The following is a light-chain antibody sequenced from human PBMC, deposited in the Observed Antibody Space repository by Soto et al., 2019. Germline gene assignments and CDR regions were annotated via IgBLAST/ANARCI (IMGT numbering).Light chain of an antibody. CDR2: KAS. CDR3: QQYNAYSRT. Sequence: DIQMTQSPSTLSASVGDRVTITCRASQGINSWLAWYQQKPGKAPKLLIYKASSLEIGVPSRFSGSGSGTEFTLTISSLHAEDFATYYCQQYNAYSRTLGQGTNVDIK. V-gene: IGKV1-5*03. J-gene: IGKJ1*01. CDR1: QGINSW.